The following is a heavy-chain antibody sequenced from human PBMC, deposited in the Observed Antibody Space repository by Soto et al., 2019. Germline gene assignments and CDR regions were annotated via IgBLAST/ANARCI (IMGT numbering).Heavy chain of an antibody. Sequence: GASVKVSCKVSGYTLTELSMHWVRQAPGKGLEWMGGFDPEDGETIYAQKFQGRVTMTEDTSTDTAYMELSSLRSEDTAVYYCAATPTYNWNDTFDYWGQGTLVTVSS. V-gene: IGHV1-24*01. J-gene: IGHJ4*02. CDR1: GYTLTELS. CDR2: FDPEDGET. CDR3: AATPTYNWNDTFDY. D-gene: IGHD1-1*01.